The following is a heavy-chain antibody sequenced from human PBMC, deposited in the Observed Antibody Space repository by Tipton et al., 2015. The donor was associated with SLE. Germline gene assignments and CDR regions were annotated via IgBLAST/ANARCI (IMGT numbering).Heavy chain of an antibody. D-gene: IGHD3-10*01. J-gene: IGHJ4*02. CDR1: GYTFTSYG. CDR2: ISAYNGNT. V-gene: IGHV1-18*01. Sequence: QLVQSGPEVKKPGASVKVSCKASGYTFTSYGIRWVRQAPGQGLEWMGWISAYNGNTNYAQKLQGRVTMTTDTSTSAACMELSSMRSEDTAVYYWARDGSSMVRWGQGTLVTVSS. CDR3: ARDGSSMVR.